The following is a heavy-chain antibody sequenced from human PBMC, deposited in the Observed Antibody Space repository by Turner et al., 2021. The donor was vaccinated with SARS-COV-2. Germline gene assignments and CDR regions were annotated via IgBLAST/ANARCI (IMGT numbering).Heavy chain of an antibody. D-gene: IGHD6-6*01. CDR3: AREGAPVSSSSRVWFDP. CDR2: INPNSGGT. V-gene: IGHV1-2*02. CDR1: GYTFTGYY. J-gene: IGHJ5*02. Sequence: QVQLVQSGAEVKKPGASVKVSCKASGYTFTGYYMHGVRQAPGQGLEWMGWINPNSGGTNDAQKFQGRFTMTRDTSISTAYMDLSRLRSDDTAVYYCAREGAPVSSSSRVWFDPWGQGTLVTVSS.